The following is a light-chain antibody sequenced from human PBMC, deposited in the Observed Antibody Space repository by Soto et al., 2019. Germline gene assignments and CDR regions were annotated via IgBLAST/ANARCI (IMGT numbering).Light chain of an antibody. CDR2: GAS. J-gene: IGKJ1*01. CDR1: QSVRSSY. Sequence: EIVLTQSPGTLSLSPGERATLSCRASQSVRSSYLAWYQQKPGQAPRLLIYGASSRATGIPDRFSGSGSGTDFTLTISRLEPEDFAVYYCQKYGSSPTWTFGQGTKVDIK. CDR3: QKYGSSPTWT. V-gene: IGKV3-20*01.